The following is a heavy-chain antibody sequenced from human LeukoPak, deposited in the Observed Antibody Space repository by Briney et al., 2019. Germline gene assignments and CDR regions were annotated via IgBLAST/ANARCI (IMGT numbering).Heavy chain of an antibody. CDR2: IISHGGNT. V-gene: IGHV3-64*01. D-gene: IGHD1-26*01. J-gene: IGHJ6*03. Sequence: GGSLRLSCAASGFIFSSYTMHWVRQAPGKGLESVSAIISHGGNTHYTNSVKGRFTISRDNSQNTLYLQMGSLRPDDMAVYHCARVRMGATVSNYYYYYMDVWGKGTTVTVSS. CDR1: GFIFSSYT. CDR3: ARVRMGATVSNYYYYYMDV.